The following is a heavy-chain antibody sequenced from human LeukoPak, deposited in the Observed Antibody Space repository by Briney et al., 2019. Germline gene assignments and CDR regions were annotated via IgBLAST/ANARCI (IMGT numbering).Heavy chain of an antibody. CDR2: ISDSGGST. Sequence: PGGSLRLSCAASGFTFSSYVMSWVRQAPGKGLEWVSGISDSGGSTYYADSVKGRFTISRDNSKNTLYLQMNSLRAEDTAVYYCAKLPGRAADYWGRGTLVTVSS. CDR3: AKLPGRAADY. CDR1: GFTFSSYV. V-gene: IGHV3-23*01. J-gene: IGHJ4*02.